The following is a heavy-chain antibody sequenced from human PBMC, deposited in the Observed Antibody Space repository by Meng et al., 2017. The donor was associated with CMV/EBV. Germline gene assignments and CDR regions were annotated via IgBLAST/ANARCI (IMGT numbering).Heavy chain of an antibody. CDR2: INHSGST. Sequence: GSLRLSCAVYGGSFSGYYWSWIRQPPGKGLEWIGEINHSGSTNYNPSLKSRVPISVDTSKNQFSLKLSSVTAADTAVYYCARGITTLGWFDPWGQGTLVTVSS. D-gene: IGHD3-10*02. CDR3: ARGITTLGWFDP. CDR1: GGSFSGYY. J-gene: IGHJ5*02. V-gene: IGHV4-34*01.